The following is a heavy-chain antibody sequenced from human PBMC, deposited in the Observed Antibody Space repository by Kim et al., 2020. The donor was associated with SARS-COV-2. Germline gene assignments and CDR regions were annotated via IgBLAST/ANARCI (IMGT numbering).Heavy chain of an antibody. CDR1: GFTFSNYA. D-gene: IGHD1-26*01. J-gene: IGHJ4*02. CDR3: AKRGSFAGEFFDY. CDR2: ITGGGIGT. V-gene: IGHV3-23*01. Sequence: GGSLRLSCAASGFTFSNYAVTWVRQAPGKGLEWVAAITGGGIGTDYADSVKGRFTISRDDSKNTLYLQMSSLRPEDTAVYYCAKRGSFAGEFFDYWGQGTLVTVSS.